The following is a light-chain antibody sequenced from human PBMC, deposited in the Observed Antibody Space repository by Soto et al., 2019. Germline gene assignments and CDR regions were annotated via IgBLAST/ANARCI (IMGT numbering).Light chain of an antibody. J-gene: IGKJ1*01. CDR3: QQYDISPQT. CDR1: QSVSSTN. CDR2: RAS. V-gene: IGKV3-20*01. Sequence: EIVLTQSPGTLSLSPGERATLSCRASQSVSSTNLAWYQQKPGQAPRLLIYRASSRATGIPDRFSGSGSGTDFTLTISRLEPEDFAVYYCQQYDISPQTFGQGTKVEIK.